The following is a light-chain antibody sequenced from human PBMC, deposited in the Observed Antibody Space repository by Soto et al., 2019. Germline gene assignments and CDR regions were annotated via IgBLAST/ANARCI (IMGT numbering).Light chain of an antibody. CDR3: AAWDDSLNAL. CDR2: LND. V-gene: IGLV1-44*01. J-gene: IGLJ1*01. CDR1: SSNIGDNP. Sequence: QSVVTQPPSASGTPGQRVTISCSGSSSNIGDNPVNWYQHFPGAAPKLLIYLNDQRPSGVPDRFSGSKSGTSASLVISGLQPEDEAVYYCAAWDDSLNALFGTGTKLTVL.